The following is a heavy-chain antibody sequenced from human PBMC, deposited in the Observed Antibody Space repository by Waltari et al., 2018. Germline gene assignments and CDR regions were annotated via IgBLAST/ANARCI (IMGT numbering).Heavy chain of an antibody. CDR2: IYHSGST. CDR3: ATLPNYYDSSGYYEGDY. V-gene: IGHV4-38-2*01. Sequence: QVQLQESGPGLVKPSETLSLTCAVSGYSISSGYYWGWIRQPPGKGLEWIGSIYHSGSTYYNPSLKSRVTISVDTSKNQFSLKLSSVTAADTAVYYCATLPNYYDSSGYYEGDYWGQGTLVTVSS. CDR1: GYSISSGYY. D-gene: IGHD3-22*01. J-gene: IGHJ4*02.